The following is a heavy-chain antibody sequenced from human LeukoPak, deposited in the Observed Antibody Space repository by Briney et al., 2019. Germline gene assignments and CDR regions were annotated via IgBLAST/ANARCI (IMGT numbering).Heavy chain of an antibody. CDR1: GFTFSGYW. CDR2: INRDGYST. D-gene: IGHD4-23*01. CDR3: SRGEIAVLNSDFDH. V-gene: IGHV3-74*01. J-gene: IGHJ4*02. Sequence: GGSLRLSCAASGFTFSGYWMHWVRQAPGKGLMWVSRINRDGYSTNYADSVKGRFTVSRDSAGSTLYLHMNNLRAEDTAVYYCSRGEIAVLNSDFDHWGQGTLVTVSS.